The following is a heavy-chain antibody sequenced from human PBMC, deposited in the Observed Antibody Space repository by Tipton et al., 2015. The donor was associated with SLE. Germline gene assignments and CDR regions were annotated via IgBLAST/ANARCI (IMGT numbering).Heavy chain of an antibody. Sequence: SLRLSCAASGFAVTSYYMNWVRQAPGRGLEWVSLIYKTGGTHYADSVEGRFTISRDNFNNTLYLQMNSLKPEDTAIYYCARIVDNGSDLWGPGTMVTVSS. CDR2: IYKTGGT. CDR3: ARIVDNGSDL. D-gene: IGHD1-26*01. V-gene: IGHV3-53*05. CDR1: GFAVTSYY. J-gene: IGHJ3*01.